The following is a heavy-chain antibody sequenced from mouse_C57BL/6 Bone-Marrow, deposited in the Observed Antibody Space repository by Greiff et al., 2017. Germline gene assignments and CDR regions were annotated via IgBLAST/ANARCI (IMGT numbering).Heavy chain of an antibody. V-gene: IGHV1-69*01. CDR1: GYTFTSYW. Sequence: QVQLQQPGAELVMPGASVKLSCKASGYTFTSYWMHWVKQRPGQGLEWIGEIDPSDSYTNHNQKFKGKSTLTVDKSSSTAYMQLSSLTSEDSAVYYCARSYEYFDYWGQGTTLTVSS. D-gene: IGHD1-1*01. J-gene: IGHJ2*01. CDR2: IDPSDSYT. CDR3: ARSYEYFDY.